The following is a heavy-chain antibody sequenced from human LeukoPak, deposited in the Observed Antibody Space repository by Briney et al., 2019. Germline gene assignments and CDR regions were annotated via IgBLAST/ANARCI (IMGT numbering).Heavy chain of an antibody. Sequence: HPGGSLRLSCAVSEFSVSSNYMNWVRQAPGKGLEWVSVIYSGGATYYADSVRGRFTISGDNSKNMVSLQMTSLGAEDTAVYYCARGRFSGPDDYWGQGTLVTVSS. D-gene: IGHD6-19*01. J-gene: IGHJ4*02. CDR2: IYSGGAT. V-gene: IGHV3-53*01. CDR1: EFSVSSNY. CDR3: ARGRFSGPDDY.